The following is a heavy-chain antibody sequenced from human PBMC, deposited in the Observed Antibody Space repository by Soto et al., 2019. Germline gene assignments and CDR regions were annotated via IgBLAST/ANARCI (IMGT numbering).Heavy chain of an antibody. CDR2: IIPIFGTA. Sequence: ASVKVSCKASGGTFSSYAISWVRQAPGQGLEWMGGIIPIFGTANYAQKFQGRVTITADKSTSTAYMELSSLRSEDTAVYYCARDRDYYDSSGYPYDAFDIWGQGTMLTVSS. J-gene: IGHJ3*02. D-gene: IGHD3-22*01. V-gene: IGHV1-69*06. CDR3: ARDRDYYDSSGYPYDAFDI. CDR1: GGTFSSYA.